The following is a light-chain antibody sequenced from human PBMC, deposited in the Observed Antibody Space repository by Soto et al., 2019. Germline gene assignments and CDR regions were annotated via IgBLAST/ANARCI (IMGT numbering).Light chain of an antibody. CDR3: QQYYSYPRT. V-gene: IGKV1-9*01. CDR2: AAS. J-gene: IGKJ5*01. Sequence: DIQLTQSPSFVSASVGDRVTITCRASQGISSYLAWYQQKPGKAPKLLIYAASTLQSGVPSRFSGSGSGADFTLTISCLQSEDFATYYCQQYYSYPRTFGQGTRLEI. CDR1: QGISSY.